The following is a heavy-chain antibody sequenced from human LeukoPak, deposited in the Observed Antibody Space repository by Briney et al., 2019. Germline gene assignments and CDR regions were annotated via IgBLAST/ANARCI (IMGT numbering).Heavy chain of an antibody. J-gene: IGHJ6*03. V-gene: IGHV3-48*04. CDR2: IRSSGTTI. CDR3: ARGSPTGYYYMDV. D-gene: IGHD4-17*01. Sequence: GGSLRLSCAASGFTFSSYWMHWVRQAPGKGLEWISHIRSSGTTIYHTDTVKGRFTISRDTAENSPYLQMNSLRAEDTAVYYCARGSPTGYYYMDVWGKGTTVTVSS. CDR1: GFTFSSYW.